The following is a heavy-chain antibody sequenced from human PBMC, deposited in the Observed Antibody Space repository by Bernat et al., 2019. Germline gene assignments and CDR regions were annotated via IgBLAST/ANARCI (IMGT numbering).Heavy chain of an antibody. CDR1: GFTFSSYG. J-gene: IGHJ4*02. V-gene: IGHV3-33*01. Sequence: QVQLVESGGGVVQPGRSLRLSCAASGFTFSSYGIHWVRQAPGKGLEWVAVIWYDGSNKYYADSVKGRFTISRDNSKNTLYLQMNSLRAEDTAVYYCASSIAARHTELDYWGQGTLVTVSS. CDR3: ASSIAARHTELDY. D-gene: IGHD6-6*01. CDR2: IWYDGSNK.